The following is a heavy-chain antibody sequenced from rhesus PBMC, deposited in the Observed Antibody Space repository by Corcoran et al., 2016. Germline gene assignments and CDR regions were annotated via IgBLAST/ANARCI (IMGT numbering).Heavy chain of an antibody. Sequence: QVQLQESGPGLVKPSETLSLTCAVSGASVSGDWWTWFRQAQGKGLEWIGEINGNSGTTNYNPSLNSRVTISKDVSNNQLSLKLNSVTAADTAVYYCASNIVAATCDNWGQGVLVTVSS. CDR3: ASNIVAATCDN. D-gene: IGHD1-38*01. J-gene: IGHJ4*01. CDR2: INGNSGTT. CDR1: GASVSGDW. V-gene: IGHV4-80*01.